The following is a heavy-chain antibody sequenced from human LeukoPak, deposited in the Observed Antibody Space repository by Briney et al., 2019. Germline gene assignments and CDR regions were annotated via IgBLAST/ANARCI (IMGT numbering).Heavy chain of an antibody. J-gene: IGHJ5*02. CDR2: ISYDGSSK. V-gene: IGHV3-30*03. CDR1: GFSFSSFG. CDR3: ARDQRPRGFDP. Sequence: GGSLRLSCAASGFSFSSFGMHWVRQAPGKGLEWVAVISYDGSSKYYADSVKGRFTISRDNSKNTLYLQMNSLRAEDTAVYYCARDQRPRGFDPWGQGTLVTVSS.